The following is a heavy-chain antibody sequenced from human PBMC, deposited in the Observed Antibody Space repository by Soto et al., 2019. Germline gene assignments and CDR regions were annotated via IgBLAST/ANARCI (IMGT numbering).Heavy chain of an antibody. V-gene: IGHV4-39*01. CDR3: ESHGPLTNNWSQLNR. Sequence: QLQLQESGPGLVKPSETLSLTCTVSGGSISRSPYYWAWIRHPPGKGLQWIGNIYYNGNTFYNPSLKSRVTISIATSKCQFSLGLRSVTAADAAVYFSESHGPLTNNWSQLNRWGQGTLVTVSS. CDR2: IYYNGNT. J-gene: IGHJ4*02. CDR1: GGSISRSPYY. D-gene: IGHD1-1*01.